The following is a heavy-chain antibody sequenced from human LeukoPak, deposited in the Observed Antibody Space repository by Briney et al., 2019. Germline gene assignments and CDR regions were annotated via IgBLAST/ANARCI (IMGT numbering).Heavy chain of an antibody. V-gene: IGHV3-53*01. J-gene: IGHJ4*02. CDR2: IYSGGST. Sequence: GGSLRLSCAASGFTVSSNYMSWVRQAPGKGLEWVSVIYSGGSTYNADSVKGRFTISRDNSKNTLYLQMNSLRAEDTAVYYCAKDLLGGSKINTGGFDYWGQGTLVTVSS. CDR1: GFTVSSNY. CDR3: AKDLLGGSKINTGGFDY. D-gene: IGHD1-26*01.